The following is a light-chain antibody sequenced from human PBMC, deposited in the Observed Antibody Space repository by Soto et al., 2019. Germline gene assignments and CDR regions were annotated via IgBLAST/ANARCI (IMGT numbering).Light chain of an antibody. Sequence: QAVVTQPASVSGSPGQSITISCNGTSSDVGDWNYVCWYQKHPDKAPKLLIFDVSNRPSGVSSRFAGSKSGNTASLTISGLQVEDEADYFCSSYTTKSTVVFGGGTKLTVL. V-gene: IGLV2-14*03. CDR2: DVS. CDR1: SSDVGDWNY. CDR3: SSYTTKSTVV. J-gene: IGLJ2*01.